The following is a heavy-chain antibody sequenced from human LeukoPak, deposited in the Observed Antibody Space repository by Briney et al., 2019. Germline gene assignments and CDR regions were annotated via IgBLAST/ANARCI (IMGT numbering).Heavy chain of an antibody. CDR1: GYSISSGYY. V-gene: IGHV4-38-2*02. CDR2: IYHSGST. CDR3: AREIGDYPYWYFDL. D-gene: IGHD4-17*01. J-gene: IGHJ2*01. Sequence: SETLSLTCTVSGYSISSGYYWGWIRQPPRKGMEWIGSIYHSGSTYYNPSLKSRLTLSLDASKNQFSLELNSVTPADTAVYYCAREIGDYPYWYFDLWGRGTLVTVSS.